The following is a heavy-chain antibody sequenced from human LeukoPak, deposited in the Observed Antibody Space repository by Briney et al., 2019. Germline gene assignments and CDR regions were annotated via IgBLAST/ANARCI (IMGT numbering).Heavy chain of an antibody. D-gene: IGHD3-10*01. CDR3: ARRLTLVRGVSGTDAFDI. CDR1: GGTFSNYA. J-gene: IGHJ3*02. V-gene: IGHV1-69*06. CDR2: IIPIFDTP. Sequence: ASVKVSCTASGGTFSNYAIGWVRQAPGQGLEWMGGIIPIFDTPNYAQTFQGRVTITADKSTSTAYMELSSLSSESTALYFCARRLTLVRGVSGTDAFDIWGQGTMVTVSS.